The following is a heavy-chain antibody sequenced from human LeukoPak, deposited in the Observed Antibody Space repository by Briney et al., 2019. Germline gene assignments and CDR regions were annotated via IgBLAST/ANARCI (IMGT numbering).Heavy chain of an antibody. V-gene: IGHV1-18*01. CDR1: GYTFTSYG. CDR3: ARDGLGNFDY. J-gene: IGHJ4*02. CDR2: ISAFTMNT. D-gene: IGHD3/OR15-3a*01. Sequence: ASVWVSCKASGYTFTSYGISWVRQAPGQGLEWMGWISAFTMNTNYAHTLQGRVTMTTDTSRSTAYMERRSLRSDDTAVYYCARDGLGNFDYWGQGTLVS.